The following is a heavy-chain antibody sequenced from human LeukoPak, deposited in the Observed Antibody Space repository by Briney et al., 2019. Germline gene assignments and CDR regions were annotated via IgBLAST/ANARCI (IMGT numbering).Heavy chain of an antibody. V-gene: IGHV3-11*04. Sequence: LSLTCTVSGASIRSGDYYWSWIRQPPGKGLEWVSYISSSSSTIYYADSVKGRFTISRDNAKNSLYLQMNSLRAEDTAVYYCARETRGSPHFDYWGQGTLVTVS. CDR1: GASIRSGDYY. D-gene: IGHD1/OR15-1a*01. J-gene: IGHJ4*02. CDR3: ARETRGSPHFDY. CDR2: ISSSSSTI.